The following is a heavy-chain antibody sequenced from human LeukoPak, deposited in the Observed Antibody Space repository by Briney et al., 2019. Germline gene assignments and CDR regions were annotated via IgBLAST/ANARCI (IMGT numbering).Heavy chain of an antibody. D-gene: IGHD1-1*01. J-gene: IGHJ5*02. V-gene: IGHV3-11*01. CDR3: ARIWSARDWFDP. Sequence: PGGSLRLSCAASGFTFRDYHMTWIRQAPGKGLGWISYIKKGSAATYYADSVTGRFVISRDDARNSLYLHLTNLRAEDTATYFCARIWSARDWFDPWGQGTLVTVSS. CDR2: IKKGSAAT. CDR1: GFTFRDYH.